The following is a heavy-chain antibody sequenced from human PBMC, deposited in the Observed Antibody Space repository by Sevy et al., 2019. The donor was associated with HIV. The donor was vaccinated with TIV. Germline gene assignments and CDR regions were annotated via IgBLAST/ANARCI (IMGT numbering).Heavy chain of an antibody. Sequence: GGSLRLSCAASGFTFSYYNMNWVRQAPGKGLEWVSSISSSSYIFYVDSVKGRFTISRDNAKDSLFLQMNSLRAEDTAVYYCARNLDYYASGPPDSWGRGTLVTVSS. J-gene: IGHJ4*02. V-gene: IGHV3-21*01. CDR2: ISSSSYI. CDR1: GFTFSYYN. CDR3: ARNLDYYASGPPDS. D-gene: IGHD3-10*01.